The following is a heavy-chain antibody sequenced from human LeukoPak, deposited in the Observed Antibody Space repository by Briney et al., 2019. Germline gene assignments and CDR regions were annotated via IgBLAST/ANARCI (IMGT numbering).Heavy chain of an antibody. D-gene: IGHD5-12*01. J-gene: IGHJ4*02. V-gene: IGHV4-59*12. Sequence: SETLSLTCTVSGGSISSYYWSWIRQPPGKRREWIRYIYYSGSTNYNPSLKSRVTISVDTSKNQFSLKLSSVTAADTAVYYCASYSVATIEYYFDYWGQGTLVTVSS. CDR1: GGSISSYY. CDR2: IYYSGST. CDR3: ASYSVATIEYYFDY.